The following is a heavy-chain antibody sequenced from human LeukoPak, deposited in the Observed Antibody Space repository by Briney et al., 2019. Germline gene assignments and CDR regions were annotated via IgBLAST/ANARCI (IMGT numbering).Heavy chain of an antibody. D-gene: IGHD4-17*01. CDR2: IRYSGST. Sequence: PSETLSLTCTVPGGSISSYDWSWIRQPPGKGLEWFGFIRYSGSTNYNPSLKSRVTISVDTSKNQFSLRLTSVTAADTAVYYCARYGSAHWFDPWGQGTLVTVSS. J-gene: IGHJ5*02. CDR3: ARYGSAHWFDP. V-gene: IGHV4-59*01. CDR1: GGSISSYD.